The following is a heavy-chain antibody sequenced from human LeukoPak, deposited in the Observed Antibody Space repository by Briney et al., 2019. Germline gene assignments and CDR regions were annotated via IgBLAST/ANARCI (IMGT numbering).Heavy chain of an antibody. CDR1: GGSISSGGYS. J-gene: IGHJ5*02. Sequence: PSQTLSLTCAVSGGSISSGGYSWIWIRQPPGKGLEWIGYIYHSGSTYYNPSLKSRVTISVDRSKNQFSLKLSPVTAADTAVYYCARARVPIAAAGTGWFDPWGQGTLVTVSS. D-gene: IGHD6-13*01. CDR3: ARARVPIAAAGTGWFDP. V-gene: IGHV4-30-2*01. CDR2: IYHSGST.